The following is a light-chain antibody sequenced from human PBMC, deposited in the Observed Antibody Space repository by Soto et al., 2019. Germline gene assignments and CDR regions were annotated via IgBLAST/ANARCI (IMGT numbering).Light chain of an antibody. Sequence: AIQMTQSPSSLYASVGDIVTIACRASQGIGNALGWYQQKPGKPPKVLIYGASNLQSGVPPRFSGSGSGTDFTLSISSLQTEDSATYYCLQDINYPWTLGQGTKVDIK. CDR3: LQDINYPWT. V-gene: IGKV1-6*01. CDR1: QGIGNA. CDR2: GAS. J-gene: IGKJ1*01.